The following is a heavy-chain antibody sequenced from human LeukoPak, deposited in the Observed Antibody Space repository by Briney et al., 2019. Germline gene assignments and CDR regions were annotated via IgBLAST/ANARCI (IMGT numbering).Heavy chain of an antibody. J-gene: IGHJ5*02. D-gene: IGHD2-2*01. CDR2: IYYSGST. CDR3: ARVRWYCSSTSCQLGGWFDP. Sequence: PSETLSLTCTVSGGSISSYYWSWIRQPPGKGLEWIGYIYYSGSTNYNPSLKSRVTISVDTSKNQFSLKLSSVTAADTAVYYCARVRWYCSSTSCQLGGWFDPWGQGTLVTVSS. V-gene: IGHV4-59*01. CDR1: GGSISSYY.